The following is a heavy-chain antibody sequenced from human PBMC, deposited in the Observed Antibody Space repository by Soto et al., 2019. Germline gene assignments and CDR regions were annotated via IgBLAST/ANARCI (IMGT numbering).Heavy chain of an antibody. D-gene: IGHD3-22*01. CDR1: GGSISSSSYY. CDR3: ARQPAYYYDSSGYYLDY. V-gene: IGHV4-39*01. CDR2: IYYSGST. Sequence: QLQLQESGPGLVKPSETLSLTCTVSGGSISSSSYYWGWIRQPPGKGLEWIGSIYYSGSTYYNPSLKSLVTISVDTSKSQFSLKLSSVTAADTAVYYCARQPAYYYDSSGYYLDYWGQGTLVTVSS. J-gene: IGHJ4*02.